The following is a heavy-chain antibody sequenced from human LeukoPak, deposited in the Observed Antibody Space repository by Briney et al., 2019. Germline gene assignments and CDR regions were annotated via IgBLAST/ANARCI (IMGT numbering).Heavy chain of an antibody. CDR3: SEGLDY. CDR2: ITSTAHGGTT. J-gene: IGHJ4*02. Sequence: PGGSLRLSSAASGFTFSYVWMSWVRQAPGKGLEWVGRITSTAHGGTTDYAAPVKGRFTISRDDSKATVYLQMNSLKTEDTAVYFCSEGLDYWGQGTLVTVSS. V-gene: IGHV3-15*01. CDR1: GFTFSYVW.